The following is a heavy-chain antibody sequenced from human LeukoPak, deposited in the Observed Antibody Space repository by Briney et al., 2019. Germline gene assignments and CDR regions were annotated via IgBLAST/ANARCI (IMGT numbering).Heavy chain of an antibody. V-gene: IGHV4-4*07. D-gene: IGHD2/OR15-2a*01. CDR1: GGYTGSHY. Sequence: SETLSLTCTVSGGYTGSHYWSWIRQPAGKGLEWIGRISPSGTIHYNPSLGSRVTMSVDTSKNYFSLRLSSVIAADTAVYYCARDFYASGFYFWFDPWGQGILVTVSS. CDR2: ISPSGTI. CDR3: ARDFYASGFYFWFDP. J-gene: IGHJ5*02.